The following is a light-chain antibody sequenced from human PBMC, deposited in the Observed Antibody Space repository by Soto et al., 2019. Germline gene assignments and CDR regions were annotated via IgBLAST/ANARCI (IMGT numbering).Light chain of an antibody. Sequence: QSVLTQPPSASGTPGQTVTISCSGSRSNVGRNAVSWYQQVPGMAPKLLVFATNKRPSGVPDRFSGSASGASASLAISGLRSEDEADYYGAAWDDTLNGPLFGGGTKLTVL. CDR3: AAWDDTLNGPL. J-gene: IGLJ2*01. CDR2: ATN. V-gene: IGLV1-44*01. CDR1: RSNVGRNA.